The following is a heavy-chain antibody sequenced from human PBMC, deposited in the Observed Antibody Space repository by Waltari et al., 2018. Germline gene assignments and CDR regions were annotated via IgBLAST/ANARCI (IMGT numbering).Heavy chain of an antibody. D-gene: IGHD6-13*01. J-gene: IGHJ6*02. CDR1: GGSISSYY. CDR3: AREISSSSVMDV. V-gene: IGHV4-59*01. Sequence: QVQLQESGPGLVKPSETLSLTCTVSGGSISSYYWSWIRQPPGKGLEWIGYIYYSGSTNYNPSLKSRVTISVDTSKNQFSLKLSSVTAADTAVYYCAREISSSSVMDVWGQGTTVTVSS. CDR2: IYYSGST.